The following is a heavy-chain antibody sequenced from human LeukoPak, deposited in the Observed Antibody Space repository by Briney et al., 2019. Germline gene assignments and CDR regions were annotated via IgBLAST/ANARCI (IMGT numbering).Heavy chain of an antibody. V-gene: IGHV3-48*03. CDR1: GFTFSSYE. CDR3: ARDGAAAAGRYFDY. Sequence: GGSLRLSCAASGFTFSSYEMNWVRQAPGKGLEWVSYISSSGSTIYYADSVKGRFTISRDNAKSSLYLEMNSLRAEDTAVYYCARDGAAAAGRYFDYWGQGSLVTVSS. D-gene: IGHD6-13*01. J-gene: IGHJ4*02. CDR2: ISSSGSTI.